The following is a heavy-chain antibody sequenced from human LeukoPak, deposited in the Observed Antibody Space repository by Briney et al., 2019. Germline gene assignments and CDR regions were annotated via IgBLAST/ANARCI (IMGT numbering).Heavy chain of an antibody. CDR2: FDPEDGET. Sequence: ASVKVSCKASGYTFTSYYMHWVRQAPGKGLEWMGGFDPEDGETIYAQKFQGRVTMTEDTSTDTAYMELSSLRSEDTAVYYCATVVQDYDILTGSPRHHYGMDVWGQGTTVTVSS. J-gene: IGHJ6*02. V-gene: IGHV1-24*01. CDR1: GYTFTSYY. D-gene: IGHD3-9*01. CDR3: ATVVQDYDILTGSPRHHYGMDV.